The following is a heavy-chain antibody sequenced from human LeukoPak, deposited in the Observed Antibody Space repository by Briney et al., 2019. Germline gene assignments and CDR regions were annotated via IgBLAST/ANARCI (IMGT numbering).Heavy chain of an antibody. CDR2: INPSGGST. V-gene: IGHV1-46*01. D-gene: IGHD1-1*01. Sequence: GASVKVSCKASGYTFTSYYMHWVRQAPGQGLEWMGMINPSGGSTIYAQKFQGRVTMTRDMSTSTVYMEVSSLRSEDTAMYYCARRAQVERRHSQLDYWGQGTLVTVSS. CDR1: GYTFTSYY. CDR3: ARRAQVERRHSQLDY. J-gene: IGHJ4*02.